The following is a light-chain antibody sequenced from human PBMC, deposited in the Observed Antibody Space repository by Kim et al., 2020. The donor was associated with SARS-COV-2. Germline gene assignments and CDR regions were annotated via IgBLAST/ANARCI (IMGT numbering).Light chain of an antibody. V-gene: IGKV3-20*01. CDR2: DAS. J-gene: IGKJ1*01. Sequence: SPGERATLSCRASQSVSSNYLAWYQQRPGQAPRLPIYDASSRATGIPDRFSGSGSGTDFTLTISRLEPEDFAVYYCQQYSSSFRTFGQGTKVDIK. CDR1: QSVSSNY. CDR3: QQYSSSFRT.